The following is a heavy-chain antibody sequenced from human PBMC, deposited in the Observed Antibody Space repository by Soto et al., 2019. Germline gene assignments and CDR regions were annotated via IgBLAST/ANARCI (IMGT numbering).Heavy chain of an antibody. J-gene: IGHJ2*01. V-gene: IGHV3-66*01. CDR2: IYSGGST. CDR1: GFTVSSNY. D-gene: IGHD3-22*01. CDR3: AKDITYYYDRSGYPDFDL. Sequence: EGSLRLSCAASGFTVSSNYMSWVRQAPGKGLEWVSVIYSGGSTYYADSVKGRFTISRDNSKNTLYLQMNSLRAEDTAVYYCAKDITYYYDRSGYPDFDLWGRGILVSVS.